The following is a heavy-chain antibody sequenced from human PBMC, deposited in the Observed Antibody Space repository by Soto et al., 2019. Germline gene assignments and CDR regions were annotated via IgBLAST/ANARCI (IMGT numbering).Heavy chain of an antibody. V-gene: IGHV1-69*06. D-gene: IGHD3-22*01. J-gene: IGHJ4*02. Sequence: SLQVSCKASGGTFSSYAISWVRQAPGQGLEWMGGIIPIFGTANYAQKFQGRVTITADKSTSTAYMELSSLRSEDTAVYYCAMRADYDDSSGYYYEGVVDYWGKGTLVTVSS. CDR2: IIPIFGTA. CDR1: GGTFSSYA. CDR3: AMRADYDDSSGYYYEGVVDY.